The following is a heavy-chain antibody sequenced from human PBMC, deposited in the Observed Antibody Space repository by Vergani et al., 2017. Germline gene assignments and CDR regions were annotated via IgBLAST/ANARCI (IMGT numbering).Heavy chain of an antibody. V-gene: IGHV3-33*01. Sequence: QVQLVESGGGVVQPGRSLRLSCAASGFTFSSYGMHWVRQAPGKGLEWVAVIWYDGSNKYYADSVKGRFTISRDNSKNTLYLQMNSLRAEDTAVYYCATSSTMMGAFDIWGQGTMVTVSS. D-gene: IGHD3-22*01. CDR1: GFTFSSYG. CDR3: ATSSTMMGAFDI. J-gene: IGHJ3*02. CDR2: IWYDGSNK.